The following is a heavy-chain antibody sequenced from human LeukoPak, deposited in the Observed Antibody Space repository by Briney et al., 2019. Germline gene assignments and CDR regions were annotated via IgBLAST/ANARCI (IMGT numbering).Heavy chain of an antibody. J-gene: IGHJ4*02. CDR3: VAGADYYGSGGLNDY. CDR1: GFTFGSYA. V-gene: IGHV3-30*04. CDR2: ISYDGSNK. Sequence: GGSLRLSCAASGFTFGSYAMHWVRQAPGKGLEWVAVISYDGSNKYYADSVKGRFTISRDNSKNTLYLQMNSLRAEDTAVYYCVAGADYYGSGGLNDYWGQGTLVTVSS. D-gene: IGHD3-10*01.